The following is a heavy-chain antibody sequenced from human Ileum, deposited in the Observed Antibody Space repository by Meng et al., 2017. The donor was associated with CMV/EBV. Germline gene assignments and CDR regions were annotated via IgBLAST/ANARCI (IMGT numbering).Heavy chain of an antibody. Sequence: LKESRTQLGNPTPTLTLTCSFSGFSRSTSGEGVGWIRQPPGKALEWLALIYRGDDKRYSPSLNSRLTIAKDTSKNEVVLTLTNMGPIDTGTYYCAHFVGGYYPSRPDYWGQGTLVTASS. CDR3: AHFVGGYYPSRPDY. CDR1: GFSRSTSGEG. J-gene: IGHJ4*02. CDR2: IYRGDDK. V-gene: IGHV2-5*02. D-gene: IGHD1-26*01.